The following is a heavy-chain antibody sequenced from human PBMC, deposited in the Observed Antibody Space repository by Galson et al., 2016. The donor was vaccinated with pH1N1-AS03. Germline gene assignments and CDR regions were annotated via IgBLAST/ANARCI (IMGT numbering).Heavy chain of an antibody. D-gene: IGHD3-10*01. CDR2: IKTETEGGTT. CDR3: TTVGSE. V-gene: IGHV3-15*01. CDR1: GFSFSKEW. J-gene: IGHJ4*02. Sequence: SLRLSCAASGFSFSKEWMIWVRQAPGKGLEWVGRIKTETEGGTTDYAAPVKGRFTISRDDSKNTLYQEMNSLKTEDTAVYYCTTVGSEWGQATLVTVSS.